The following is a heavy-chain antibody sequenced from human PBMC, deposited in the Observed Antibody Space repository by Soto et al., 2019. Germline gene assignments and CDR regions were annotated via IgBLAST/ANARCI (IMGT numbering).Heavy chain of an antibody. J-gene: IGHJ3*01. CDR2: INHSGTT. V-gene: IGHV4-34*01. Sequence: SETLSLTGAKYGGSFSGYYWSWIRQPPGKGLEWIAEINHSGTTYHNPSLKSRVTISVDTSKKQLSLRLSSVTAADTAVYYCVRGLGSSLTLDAFGVWGQGTMVTV. D-gene: IGHD6-13*01. CDR1: GGSFSGYY. CDR3: VRGLGSSLTLDAFGV.